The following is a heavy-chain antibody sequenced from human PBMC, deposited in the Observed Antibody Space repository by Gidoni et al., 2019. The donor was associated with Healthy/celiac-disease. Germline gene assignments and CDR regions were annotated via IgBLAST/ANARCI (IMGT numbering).Heavy chain of an antibody. J-gene: IGHJ6*02. D-gene: IGHD6-19*01. V-gene: IGHV3-48*02. Sequence: EVQLVESGGGLVQPGGSLRLSCAASGFTFRSYSMNWVRQAPGKGLEWVSYISSSSSTIYYADSVKGRFTSARDNAKNSLYLQMNSLRDEDTAVYYCARAGMAVAGFYYYYGMDVWGQGTTVTVSS. CDR1: GFTFRSYS. CDR3: ARAGMAVAGFYYYYGMDV. CDR2: ISSSSSTI.